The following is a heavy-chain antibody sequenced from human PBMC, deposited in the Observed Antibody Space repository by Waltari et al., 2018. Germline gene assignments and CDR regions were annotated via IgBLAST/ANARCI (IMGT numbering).Heavy chain of an antibody. CDR3: VRGVSEVGLDY. J-gene: IGHJ4*02. CDR2: IYYSGST. Sequence: QVQLQESGPGLVKPSQTLSLTCTVSGGSISSGGYYWSWIRQHPGKGLEWIGYIYYSGSTYYNPSLKSRVTISLDTAKNQFSLRLTFVIAADTAVYYCVRGVSEVGLDYWGQGVLVTVSS. CDR1: GGSISSGGYY. V-gene: IGHV4-31*03. D-gene: IGHD1-26*01.